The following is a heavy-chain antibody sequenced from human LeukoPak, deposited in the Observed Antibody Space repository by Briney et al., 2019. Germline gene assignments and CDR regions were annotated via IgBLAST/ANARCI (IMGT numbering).Heavy chain of an antibody. CDR1: GGSISSSSYY. D-gene: IGHD1-26*01. Sequence: PSETLSLTCTVSGGSISSSSYYWGWIRQPPGKGLEWIGYIYYSGSTNYNPSLKSRVTISVDTSKNQFSLKLSSVTAADTAVYYCARELRWELTLDYWGQGTLVTVSS. CDR2: IYYSGST. J-gene: IGHJ4*02. V-gene: IGHV4-61*01. CDR3: ARELRWELTLDY.